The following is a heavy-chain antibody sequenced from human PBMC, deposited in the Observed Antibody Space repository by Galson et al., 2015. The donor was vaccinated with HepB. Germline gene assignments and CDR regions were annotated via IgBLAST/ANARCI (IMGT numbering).Heavy chain of an antibody. Sequence: SVKVSCKASGYTFTSYDINWVRQATGQGLEWMGWMNPNSGNTGYAQKFQGRVTMTRNTSISTAYMELSSLRSEDTAVYYCARALGYCSSTSCSRDWFDPWGQGTLVTVSS. J-gene: IGHJ5*02. V-gene: IGHV1-8*01. CDR2: MNPNSGNT. CDR1: GYTFTSYD. CDR3: ARALGYCSSTSCSRDWFDP. D-gene: IGHD2-2*01.